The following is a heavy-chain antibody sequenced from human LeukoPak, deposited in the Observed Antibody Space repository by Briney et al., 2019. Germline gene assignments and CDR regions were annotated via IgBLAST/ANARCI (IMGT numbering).Heavy chain of an antibody. CDR1: GFTVTSNY. CDR2: ISSSGSTI. V-gene: IGHV3-48*03. Sequence: PGGSLRLSCAASGFTVTSNYMSWVRQAPGKGLEWVSYISSSGSTIYYADSVKGRFTISRDNAKNSLYLQMNSLRAEDTAVYYCAELGITMIGGVWGKGTTVTISS. D-gene: IGHD3-10*02. CDR3: AELGITMIGGV. J-gene: IGHJ6*04.